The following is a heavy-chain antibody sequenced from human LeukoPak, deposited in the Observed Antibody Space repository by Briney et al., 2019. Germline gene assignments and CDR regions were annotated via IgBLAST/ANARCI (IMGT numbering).Heavy chain of an antibody. V-gene: IGHV3-48*04. D-gene: IGHD5-12*01. CDR3: AREGGYDYYYFDY. J-gene: IGHJ4*02. Sequence: GGSLRLSCAASGFTFSSYSMNWVRQAPGKGLEWVSYISSSSSTIYYADSVKGRFTISRDNAKNSLYLQMNSLRAEDTAVYYCAREGGYDYYYFDYWGQGTLVTVSS. CDR1: GFTFSSYS. CDR2: ISSSSSTI.